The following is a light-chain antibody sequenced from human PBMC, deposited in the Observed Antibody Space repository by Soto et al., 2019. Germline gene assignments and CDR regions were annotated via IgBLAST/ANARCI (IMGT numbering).Light chain of an antibody. V-gene: IGKV3-11*01. J-gene: IGKJ5*01. CDR2: DAS. CDR3: QQYGSSLT. Sequence: EIVLTQSPATLSLSPGETATLSCRASQSVRNYLAWYQQKPGQDPRLLIYDASNRATGIPARFSGTGSETDFTLTISRLEPEDFAVYYRQQYGSSLTFGQGTRLEIK. CDR1: QSVRNY.